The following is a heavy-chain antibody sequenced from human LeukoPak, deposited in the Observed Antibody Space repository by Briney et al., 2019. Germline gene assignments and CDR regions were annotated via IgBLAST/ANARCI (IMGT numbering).Heavy chain of an antibody. CDR2: INPSGGST. J-gene: IGHJ6*02. CDR1: GYTFTSYY. D-gene: IGHD3-3*01. Sequence: GASVKVSCKASGYTFTSYYMHWVRQAPGQGLEWMGIINPSGGSTSYAQKFQGRVTMTRDTSTSTVYMELSSLRSEDTAVYYCARVWAGAGYDFWSGYLSHYYYYGMDVWGQGTTVTVSS. V-gene: IGHV1-46*01. CDR3: ARVWAGAGYDFWSGYLSHYYYYGMDV.